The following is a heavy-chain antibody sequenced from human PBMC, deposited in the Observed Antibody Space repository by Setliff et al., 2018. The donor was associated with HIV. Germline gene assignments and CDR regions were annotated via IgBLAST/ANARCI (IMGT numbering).Heavy chain of an antibody. CDR2: VSAGGDTT. Sequence: GGSLRLSCAASGFACSTLDRNWVRQSPEKGLERVSAVSAGGDTTYYPASVKGRFTVSRDDSRNMLFLQMNNLGVEDTAIYSCAKPTSGFYPRPYDLWGHGTTVTVSS. CDR1: GFACSTLD. V-gene: IGHV3-23*01. D-gene: IGHD5-12*01. J-gene: IGHJ3*01. CDR3: AKPTSGFYPRPYDL.